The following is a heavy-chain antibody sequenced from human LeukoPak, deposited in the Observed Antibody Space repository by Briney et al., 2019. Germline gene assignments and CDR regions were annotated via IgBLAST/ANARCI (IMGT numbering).Heavy chain of an antibody. V-gene: IGHV4-34*01. Sequence: SETLSLTCAVYGGSFSGYYWSWIRQPPGKGLEWIGEINHSGSTNYNPSLKSRVTISVDTSKNQFSLKLSSVTAADTAVYYCARVTMVRGVTRDAFDIWGQGTMVTVSS. CDR2: INHSGST. D-gene: IGHD3-10*01. CDR1: GGSFSGYY. CDR3: ARVTMVRGVTRDAFDI. J-gene: IGHJ3*02.